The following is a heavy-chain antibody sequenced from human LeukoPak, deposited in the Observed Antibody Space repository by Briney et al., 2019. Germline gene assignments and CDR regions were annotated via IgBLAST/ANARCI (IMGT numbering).Heavy chain of an antibody. CDR3: AKESVGATSLDY. J-gene: IGHJ4*02. V-gene: IGHV3-9*01. CDR2: ISWNSGSI. CDR1: GFTFDDYA. D-gene: IGHD1-26*01. Sequence: PGRSLRLSCAASGFTFDDYAMHWVRQAPGKGLEWVSGISWNSGSIGYADSVKGRFTISRDNAKNSLYLQMNRLRAEDTALYYCAKESVGATSLDYWGQGTLVTVSS.